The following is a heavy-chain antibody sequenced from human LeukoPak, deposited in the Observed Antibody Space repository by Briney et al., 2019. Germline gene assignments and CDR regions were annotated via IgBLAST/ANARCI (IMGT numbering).Heavy chain of an antibody. J-gene: IGHJ6*03. D-gene: IGHD3-10*01. V-gene: IGHV3-23*01. Sequence: GGSLRLSCAASGFTFSSYAMSWVRQAPGKGLEWVSAISGSGGTTYYADSVKGRFTISRDNSKNTLYLQMNSLRAEDTAVYYCAKWQGNHSYYYYYMDVWGKGTTVTVSS. CDR1: GFTFSSYA. CDR3: AKWQGNHSYYYYYMDV. CDR2: ISGSGGTT.